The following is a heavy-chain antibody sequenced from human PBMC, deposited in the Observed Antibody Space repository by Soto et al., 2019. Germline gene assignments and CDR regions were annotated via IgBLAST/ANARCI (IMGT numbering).Heavy chain of an antibody. Sequence: EVQLLESGGGLVQPGGSLRLSCAASEFIFSSYVMSWVRQVPGKGLEWVSSISGSGDSTYYADSVKGRFTISRDNSKNTLYLQMNSLRAEDTAVYYCAKGLLYFSTSSTCRPDYFDYWGQGTLVTVSS. V-gene: IGHV3-23*01. CDR2: ISGSGDST. D-gene: IGHD2-2*01. J-gene: IGHJ4*02. CDR1: EFIFSSYV. CDR3: AKGLLYFSTSSTCRPDYFDY.